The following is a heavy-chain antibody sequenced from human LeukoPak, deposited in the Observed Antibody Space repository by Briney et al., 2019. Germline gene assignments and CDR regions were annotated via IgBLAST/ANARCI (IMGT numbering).Heavy chain of an antibody. D-gene: IGHD5-12*01. J-gene: IGHJ3*02. CDR1: GYTFTTCW. V-gene: IGHV5-51*01. CDR3: ARHKLERGNSGYDWGAFDI. Sequence: GESLKISCKGSGYTFTTCWIGWVRQMPGKGLEWMGIIYPDDSDTRYSPSFQGQVTISADKSITTAYLQWGSLKASDSAMYYCARHKLERGNSGYDWGAFDIWGQGTMVTVSS. CDR2: IYPDDSDT.